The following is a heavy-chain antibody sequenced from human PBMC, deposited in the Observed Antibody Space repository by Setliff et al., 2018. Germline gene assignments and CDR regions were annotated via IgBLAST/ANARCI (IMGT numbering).Heavy chain of an antibody. CDR2: IYYSGST. V-gene: IGHV4-39*07. Sequence: SETLSLTCTVSGGSISSSSYYWGWIRQPPGKGLEWIGSIYYSGSTYYNPSLKSRVTISVDTSKNQFSLKLSSVTAADTAVHYCARGGKILEWLYAHDYWGQGTLVTVSS. CDR1: GGSISSSSYY. CDR3: ARGGKILEWLYAHDY. D-gene: IGHD3-3*01. J-gene: IGHJ4*02.